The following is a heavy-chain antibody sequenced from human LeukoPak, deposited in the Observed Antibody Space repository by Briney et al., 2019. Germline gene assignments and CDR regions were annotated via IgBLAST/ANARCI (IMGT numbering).Heavy chain of an antibody. Sequence: GGSLRLSCAASGFTFSSYSMNWVRQAPGKGLEWVSSISSSSSYIYYADSVKGRFTISRDNAKNSLYLQMNSLRAEDTAVYYCAKELSSYSSSSGPLDYWGQGTLVTVSS. D-gene: IGHD6-6*01. CDR2: ISSSSSYI. J-gene: IGHJ4*02. V-gene: IGHV3-21*01. CDR1: GFTFSSYS. CDR3: AKELSSYSSSSGPLDY.